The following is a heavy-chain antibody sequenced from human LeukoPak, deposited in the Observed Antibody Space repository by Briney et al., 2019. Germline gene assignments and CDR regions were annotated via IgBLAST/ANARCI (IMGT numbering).Heavy chain of an antibody. Sequence: GASVKVSCKASGYTFTSYGISWVRQAPGQGLEWMGWISAYNGNTNYAQKLQVRVTMTTDTSTSTAYMELRSLRSDDTAVYYCARVRIVGATRPWSGYFDYWGQGTLVTVSS. CDR3: ARVRIVGATRPWSGYFDY. D-gene: IGHD1-26*01. CDR1: GYTFTSYG. J-gene: IGHJ4*02. V-gene: IGHV1-18*01. CDR2: ISAYNGNT.